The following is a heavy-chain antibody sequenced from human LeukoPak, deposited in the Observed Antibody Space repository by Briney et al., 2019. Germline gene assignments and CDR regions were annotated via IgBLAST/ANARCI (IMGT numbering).Heavy chain of an antibody. CDR1: GYSISSYY. CDR3: ARGGSGSYSAFDI. D-gene: IGHD1-26*01. CDR2: ISTSGST. V-gene: IGHV4-4*07. Sequence: SETLSLTCTVSGYSISSYYWTWIRQPAGKGRDWIGRISTSGSTNYNPSLKSRVTMSLDTSKNQFSLKLSSVTAADTAVYHCARGGSGSYSAFDIWGQGTMVTVSS. J-gene: IGHJ3*02.